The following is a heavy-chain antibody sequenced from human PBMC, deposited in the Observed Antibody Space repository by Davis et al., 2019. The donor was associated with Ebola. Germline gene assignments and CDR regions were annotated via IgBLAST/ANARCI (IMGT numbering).Heavy chain of an antibody. CDR3: ARARSSGGDRFDP. CDR2: ISSSSSYI. V-gene: IGHV3-21*01. Sequence: GESLKISCAASGFTFSSYSMNWVRQAPGKGLEWVSSISSSSSYIYYADSVKGRFTISRDNAKNSLYLQMNSLRAEDTAVYYCARARSSGGDRFDPWGQGTLVTVSS. J-gene: IGHJ5*02. D-gene: IGHD1-26*01. CDR1: GFTFSSYS.